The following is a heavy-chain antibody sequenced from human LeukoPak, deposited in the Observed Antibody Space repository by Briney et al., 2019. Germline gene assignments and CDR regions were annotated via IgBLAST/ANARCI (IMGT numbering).Heavy chain of an antibody. Sequence: GGSLRLSCAASGFTFSDYYMSWIRQAPGKGLEWVSYISSSGSTIYYADSVKGRFTISRDNAKNSLYLQMNSLRAEDTAVYYCARAANYYGSGSYWYYYMDVWGKGTTVTVSS. CDR3: ARAANYYGSGSYWYYYMDV. CDR2: ISSSGSTI. CDR1: GFTFSDYY. J-gene: IGHJ6*03. D-gene: IGHD3-10*01. V-gene: IGHV3-11*04.